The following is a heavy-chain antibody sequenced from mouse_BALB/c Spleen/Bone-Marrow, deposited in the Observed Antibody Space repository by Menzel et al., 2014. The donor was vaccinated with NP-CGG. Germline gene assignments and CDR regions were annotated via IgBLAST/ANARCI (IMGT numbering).Heavy chain of an antibody. CDR3: TRGLRAWFAY. V-gene: IGHV1S81*02. CDR1: GYTFTSYY. D-gene: IGHD3-1*01. Sequence: VKLQESGAELVKPGASVKLSRKASGYTFTSYYMYWVKQRPGQGLEWIGGINPSNGGTNFNEKFKSKATLTVDKSSSTAYMQLSSLTSEDSAVYYCTRGLRAWFAYWGQGTLVTVSA. CDR2: INPSNGGT. J-gene: IGHJ3*01.